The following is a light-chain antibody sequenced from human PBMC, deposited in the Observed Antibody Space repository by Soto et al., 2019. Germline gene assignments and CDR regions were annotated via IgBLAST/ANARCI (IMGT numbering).Light chain of an antibody. Sequence: EIVLTQSPGTLSLSPGERATLSCRASQCVSSSYLAWYQQKPGQAPRLLIYGASSRATGIPDRFSGSGSGTDFTLTISRLEPEDFAVYYCQQYGSSPQWTFGQGTKLEIK. J-gene: IGKJ2*02. CDR1: QCVSSSY. V-gene: IGKV3-20*01. CDR2: GAS. CDR3: QQYGSSPQWT.